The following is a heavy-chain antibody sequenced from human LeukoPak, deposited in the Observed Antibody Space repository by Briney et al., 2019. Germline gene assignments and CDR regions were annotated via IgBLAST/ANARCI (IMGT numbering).Heavy chain of an antibody. Sequence: GASVKVSCKVSGYTLTELSMHWVRQAPGKGLEWMGGFDPEDGETIYAQKFQGRVTMTEDTSTDTAYMELSSLRSEDTAVYYCATSVRFLEWLEMDYWGQGTPVTVSS. CDR3: ATSVRFLEWLEMDY. V-gene: IGHV1-24*01. CDR1: GYTLTELS. D-gene: IGHD3-3*01. CDR2: FDPEDGET. J-gene: IGHJ4*02.